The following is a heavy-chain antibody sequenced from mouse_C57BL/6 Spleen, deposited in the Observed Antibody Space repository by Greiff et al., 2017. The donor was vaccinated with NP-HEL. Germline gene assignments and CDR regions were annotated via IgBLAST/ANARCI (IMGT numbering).Heavy chain of an antibody. CDR2: IYPGSGST. Sequence: QVQLQQPGAELVKPGASVKMSCKASGYTFTSYWITWVKQRPGQGLEWIGDIYPGSGSTNYNEKFKSKATLTVDTSSSTAYMQLSSLTSEDSAVYYCARVNTAYWYFDVWGTGTTVTVSS. J-gene: IGHJ1*03. CDR1: GYTFTSYW. V-gene: IGHV1-55*01. CDR3: ARVNTAYWYFDV. D-gene: IGHD1-2*01.